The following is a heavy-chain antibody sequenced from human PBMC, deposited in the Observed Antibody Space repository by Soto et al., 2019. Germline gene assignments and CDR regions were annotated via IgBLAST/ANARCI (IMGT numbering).Heavy chain of an antibody. D-gene: IGHD3-3*02. CDR2: IYYAGST. CDR3: ARLGAFYQSLDP. CDR1: GGSFSPNY. Sequence: QLQLQESGPGLVKPSETLSITCTASGGSFSPNYWSWIRQPPGKGLEWVGYIYYAGSTSYNPSLKSRVTISLDTSKSQFSLSLSSVTAADTAVYYCARLGAFYQSLDPWGPGTLVTVSS. V-gene: IGHV4-59*08. J-gene: IGHJ5*02.